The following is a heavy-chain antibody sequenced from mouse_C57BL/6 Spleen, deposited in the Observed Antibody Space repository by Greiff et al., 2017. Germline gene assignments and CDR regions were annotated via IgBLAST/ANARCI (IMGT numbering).Heavy chain of an antibody. CDR3: ARPGTYYAMDY. V-gene: IGHV1-42*01. CDR2: INPSTGGT. CDR1: GYSFTGYY. J-gene: IGHJ4*01. D-gene: IGHD3-3*01. Sequence: VQLQQSGPELVKPGASVKISCKASGYSFTGYYMNWVKQSPEKSLEWIGEINPSTGGTTYNQKFKAKATLTVDKSSSTAYMQLKSLTSEDSAVYYCARPGTYYAMDYWGQGTSVTVSS.